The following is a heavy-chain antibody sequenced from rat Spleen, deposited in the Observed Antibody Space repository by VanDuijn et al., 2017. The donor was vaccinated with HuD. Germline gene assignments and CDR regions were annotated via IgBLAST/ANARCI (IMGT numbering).Heavy chain of an antibody. CDR3: ARERTTEALYVMDA. V-gene: IGHV5-29*01. CDR1: GFTFSDYG. CDR2: ISYGDSSGHSST. Sequence: EVKLVESGGGLVQPGRSLKLSCAASGFTFSDYGMAWVRQAPKKGLEWVATISYGDSSGHSSTYYRDSVKGRFTISRDNAKSTLSLQMDSLRSEDTATYYCARERTTEALYVMDAWGQGASVTVSS. D-gene: IGHD1-11*01. J-gene: IGHJ4*01.